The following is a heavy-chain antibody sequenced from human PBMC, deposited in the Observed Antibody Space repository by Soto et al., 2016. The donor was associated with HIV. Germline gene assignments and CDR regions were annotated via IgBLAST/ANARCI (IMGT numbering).Heavy chain of an antibody. CDR2: ISSNGINT. CDR3: ARTFIRAYYMDV. V-gene: IGHV3-64*01. Sequence: EVQLVESGGGLVQPGGSLKLSCEASGFTFGSYDMHWVRRAPGMGLEYVSTISSNGINTYYANSVKGRFTISRDNSKNTLYLQMDSLRAEDMAVYYCARTFIRAYYMDVWGKGTTVTVSS. J-gene: IGHJ6*03. D-gene: IGHD3-10*01. CDR1: GFTFGSYD.